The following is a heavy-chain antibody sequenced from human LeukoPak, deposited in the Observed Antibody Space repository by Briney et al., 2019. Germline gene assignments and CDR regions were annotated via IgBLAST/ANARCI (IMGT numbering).Heavy chain of an antibody. D-gene: IGHD3-3*01. CDR3: ARGRYGVTIFGVVTYNWFDP. CDR2: INHSGST. Sequence: PSETLSLTCAVYGGSFSGYYWSWIRQPPGKGLEWIGEINHSGSTNYNPSLKSRVTISVDTSKNQFSLKLSSVTAADTAVYYCARGRYGVTIFGVVTYNWFDPWGQGTLVTVSS. CDR1: GGSFSGYY. J-gene: IGHJ5*02. V-gene: IGHV4-34*01.